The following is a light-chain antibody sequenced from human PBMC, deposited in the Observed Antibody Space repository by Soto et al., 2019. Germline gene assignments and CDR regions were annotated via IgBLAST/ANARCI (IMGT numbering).Light chain of an antibody. V-gene: IGKV1-39*01. CDR1: QSISNY. J-gene: IGKJ2*01. CDR3: QQSYNTPYT. Sequence: DIQMTQSPSSLSASVGDRVTITCRASQSISNYSGWYQQKPGKAPKLLIYAASSLQSGVPSRFSCRGSGTDFTLTISSLQPEDFATYYCQQSYNTPYTFGQGTNLEIK. CDR2: AAS.